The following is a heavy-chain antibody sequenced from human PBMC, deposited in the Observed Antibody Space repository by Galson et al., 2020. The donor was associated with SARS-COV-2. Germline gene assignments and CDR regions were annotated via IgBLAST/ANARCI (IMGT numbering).Heavy chain of an antibody. CDR3: AKDYRLWFGELFDY. CDR2: ISYDGSNK. D-gene: IGHD3-10*01. J-gene: IGHJ4*02. Sequence: GGSLRLSCAASGFTFSSYGMHWVRQAPGKGLEWVAVISYDGSNKYYADSVKGRFTISRDNSKNTLYLQMNSLRAEDTAVYYCAKDYRLWFGELFDYWGQGTLVTVSS. V-gene: IGHV3-30*18. CDR1: GFTFSSYG.